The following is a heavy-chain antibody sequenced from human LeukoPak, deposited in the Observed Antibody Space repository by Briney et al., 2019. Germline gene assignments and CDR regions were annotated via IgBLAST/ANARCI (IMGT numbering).Heavy chain of an antibody. CDR2: IGSSSSDI. J-gene: IGHJ4*02. CDR3: ARRYYDSSGYDY. CDR1: GFTFSSYS. V-gene: IGHV3-21*01. Sequence: GGSLRLSCAASGFTFSSYSMNWVRQAPGRGLEWVSSIGSSSSDIYYADSVKGRFAISGDNAKNSLYLQMNNLRAEDTAVYYCARRYYDSSGYDYWGQGTLVTVSS. D-gene: IGHD3-22*01.